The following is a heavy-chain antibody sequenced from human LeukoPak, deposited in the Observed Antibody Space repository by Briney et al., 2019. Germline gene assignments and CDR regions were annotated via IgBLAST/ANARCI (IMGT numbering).Heavy chain of an antibody. CDR2: FYYTGST. CDR1: GGSINRYSHY. V-gene: IGHV4-39*01. J-gene: IGHJ3*02. D-gene: IGHD3-9*01. CDR3: ARHRKFDILYAFDI. Sequence: KTSETLSLTCNVSGGSINRYSHYWGWIRQPPGRGLEWIGTFYYTGSTYYSSSLKRRVTISIDTSKNQFSLKLSSVTAADTAVYYCARHRKFDILYAFDIWGQGTMVSVSS.